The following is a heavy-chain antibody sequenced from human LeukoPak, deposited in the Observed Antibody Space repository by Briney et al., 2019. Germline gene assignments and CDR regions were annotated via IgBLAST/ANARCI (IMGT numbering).Heavy chain of an antibody. CDR2: IYYSGST. Sequence: SETLSLTCTVSGGSISSYYWSWIRQPPGKGLEWIGYIYYSGSTNYNPSFKSRVTISVDTSKNQFSLKLSSVTAADTAVYYCARGQNYYDSSGYRHYYMDVWGKGTTVTVSS. J-gene: IGHJ6*03. D-gene: IGHD3-22*01. V-gene: IGHV4-59*01. CDR1: GGSISSYY. CDR3: ARGQNYYDSSGYRHYYMDV.